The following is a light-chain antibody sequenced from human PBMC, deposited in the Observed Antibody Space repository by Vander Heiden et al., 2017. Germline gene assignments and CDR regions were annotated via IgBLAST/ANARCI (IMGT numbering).Light chain of an antibody. CDR2: EVT. J-gene: IGLJ1*01. CDR1: SSDVGGYNY. V-gene: IGLV2-8*01. Sequence: QSALTQPPSASGSPGKTVTISCPGTSSDVGGYNYVSWYQQYPGDAPTVIIYEVTKRPSGVPDRFSGSKSGNTASLTVSGLQAEDEADYYCCSYAGSNNYVFGTGTTVTVL. CDR3: CSYAGSNNYV.